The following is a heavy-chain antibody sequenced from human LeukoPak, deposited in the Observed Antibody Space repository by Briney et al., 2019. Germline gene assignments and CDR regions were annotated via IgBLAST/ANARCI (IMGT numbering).Heavy chain of an antibody. J-gene: IGHJ6*03. CDR1: GGSFSGYY. CDR3: ARDARLLLWFGGTSHYYYYMDV. V-gene: IGHV4-34*01. D-gene: IGHD3-10*01. CDR2: INHSGST. Sequence: SETLSLTCAVYGGSFSGYYWSWIRQPPGKGLEWIGEINHSGSTNYNPSLKSRVTISVDTSKNQFSLKLSSVTAANTAVYYCARDARLLLWFGGTSHYYYYMDVWGKGTTVTISS.